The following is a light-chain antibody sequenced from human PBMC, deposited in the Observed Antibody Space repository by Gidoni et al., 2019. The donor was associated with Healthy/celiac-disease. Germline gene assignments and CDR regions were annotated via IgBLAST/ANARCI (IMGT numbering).Light chain of an antibody. V-gene: IGLV2-14*01. CDR1: SSDVGGYNY. CDR3: SSYTSSSTLEVV. J-gene: IGLJ2*01. CDR2: DVS. Sequence: QSALTQPASESGSPGQSNTISCTGTSSDVGGYNYVSWYQQHPGKAPKLMIYDVSNRPSGVSNRFSGSKSGNTASLTISGLQAEDEADYYCSSYTSSSTLEVVFGGGTKLTVL.